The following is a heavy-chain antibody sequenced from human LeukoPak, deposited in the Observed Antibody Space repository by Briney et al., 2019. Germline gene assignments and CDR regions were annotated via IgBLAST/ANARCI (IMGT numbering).Heavy chain of an antibody. CDR2: IYYSGST. CDR1: GGSISSSSYY. J-gene: IGHJ4*02. V-gene: IGHV4-39*07. CDR3: ASVRWGSSFDY. D-gene: IGHD3-16*01. Sequence: PSETLSLTCTVSGGSISSSSYYWGWIRQPPGKGLEWIGSIYYSGSTYYNPSLKSRVTISVDTSKNQFSLKLISVTAADTAVYYCASVRWGSSFDYWGQGTLVTVSS.